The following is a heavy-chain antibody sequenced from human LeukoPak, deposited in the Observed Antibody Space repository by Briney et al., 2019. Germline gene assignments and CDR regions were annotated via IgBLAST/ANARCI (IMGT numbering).Heavy chain of an antibody. D-gene: IGHD3-10*01. V-gene: IGHV3-23*01. Sequence: GGSLRLSCAASGFTFSSYAMSWVRQAPGKGLEWVSAISGSGGSTYYADSVKGRFTISRDNSKNTLYLQMNSLRAEDTAVYYCARAREVRGYNWFDPWGQGTLVTVSS. J-gene: IGHJ5*02. CDR1: GFTFSSYA. CDR3: ARAREVRGYNWFDP. CDR2: ISGSGGST.